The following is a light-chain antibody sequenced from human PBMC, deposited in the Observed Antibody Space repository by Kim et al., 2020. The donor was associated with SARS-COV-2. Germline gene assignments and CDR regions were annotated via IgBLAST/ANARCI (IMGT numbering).Light chain of an antibody. CDR2: QDT. CDR3: QTWDSITVV. Sequence: VSPGTTASITCSGDKLREKYACWYQQKPGQSPVLVIDQDTKRPSGIPERFSGSNSGNTATLTISGTQAMDEADYYCQTWDSITVVFGGGTQLTVL. J-gene: IGLJ2*01. V-gene: IGLV3-1*01. CDR1: KLREKY.